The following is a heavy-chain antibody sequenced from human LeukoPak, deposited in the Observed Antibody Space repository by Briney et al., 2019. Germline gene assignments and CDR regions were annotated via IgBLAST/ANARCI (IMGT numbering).Heavy chain of an antibody. CDR2: IYTSGST. CDR1: GGSISSYY. Sequence: SETLSLTCTVSGGSISSYYWSWIRQPAGKGLEWIGRIYTSGSTNYNPSLKSRVTMSVDTSKNQFSLKLSSVTAADTAVYYCARDGWFGELFPFDYRGQGTLVTVSS. CDR3: ARDGWFGELFPFDY. D-gene: IGHD3-10*01. J-gene: IGHJ4*02. V-gene: IGHV4-4*07.